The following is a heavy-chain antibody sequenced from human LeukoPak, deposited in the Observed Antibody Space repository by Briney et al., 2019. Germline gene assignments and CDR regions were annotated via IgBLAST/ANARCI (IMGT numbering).Heavy chain of an antibody. CDR1: GVTFSRYG. J-gene: IGHJ6*02. V-gene: IGHV3-33*01. CDR3: ARDRGCSGGSCYSNYYYYGMDV. D-gene: IGHD2-15*01. Sequence: GRSLRLSCAASGVTFSRYGMHWVRQAPGKGLEGGAVIWDDGSNKYYVESVKGRFTISRDNSKNTLYLKMNSLRAEDTAVYYCARDRGCSGGSCYSNYYYYGMDVWGQGTTVTVSS. CDR2: IWDDGSNK.